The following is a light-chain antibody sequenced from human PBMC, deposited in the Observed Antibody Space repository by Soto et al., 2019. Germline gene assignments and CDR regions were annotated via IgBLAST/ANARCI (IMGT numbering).Light chain of an antibody. J-gene: IGLJ3*02. CDR3: ATWDDSLNGWV. CDR1: SSNIGSNT. CDR2: GNN. Sequence: QSVVTQPPSASGTPGQTVAISGSGSSSNIGSNTVNWYQQFPGTAPKLLIYGNNQRPSGVPDRLSGSKSDTSASLAISGLLSEDESDYYCATWDDSLNGWVFGGGTKLTVL. V-gene: IGLV1-44*01.